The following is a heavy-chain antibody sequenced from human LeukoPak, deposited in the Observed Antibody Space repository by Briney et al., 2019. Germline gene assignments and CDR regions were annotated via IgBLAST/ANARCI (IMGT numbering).Heavy chain of an antibody. CDR1: GGSFSGYH. Sequence: KSSETLSLTCAVYGGSFSGYHWSWIRQPPGKGLEWIGEINHSGSTNYNPSLKSRVTISVDTSKNQLSLKLSSVTAADTAVYYCARDQQWVDYWGQGTLVTVSS. D-gene: IGHD6-19*01. CDR3: ARDQQWVDY. J-gene: IGHJ4*02. V-gene: IGHV4-34*01. CDR2: INHSGST.